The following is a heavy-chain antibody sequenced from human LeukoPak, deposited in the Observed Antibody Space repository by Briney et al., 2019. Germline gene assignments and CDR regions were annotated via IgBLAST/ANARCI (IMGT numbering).Heavy chain of an antibody. V-gene: IGHV1-69*06. CDR1: GGTFSSYA. J-gene: IGHJ5*02. CDR3: ARDLSRVGATRLVTYNWFDP. CDR2: IIPIFGTA. D-gene: IGHD1-26*01. Sequence: ASVEVSCKASGGTFSSYAISWVRQAPGQGLEWMGGIIPIFGTANYAQKFQGRVTITADKSTSTAYIELSSLRAEDTTVYYCARDLSRVGATRLVTYNWFDPWGQGTLVTVSS.